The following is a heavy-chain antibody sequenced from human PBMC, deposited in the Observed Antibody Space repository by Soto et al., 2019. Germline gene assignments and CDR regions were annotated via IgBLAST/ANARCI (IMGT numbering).Heavy chain of an antibody. CDR2: IIPIFGTA. Sequence: QVQLVQSGAEVKKPGSSVKVSCKASGGTFSSYAISWVRQAPGQGLEWMGGIIPIFGTANYAQKFQGRVTITADESTSTAYMELSSLRSEDTAVYYSARGQYFYDSSGYSLYYFDYWGQGTLVTVSS. D-gene: IGHD3-22*01. J-gene: IGHJ4*02. CDR1: GGTFSSYA. V-gene: IGHV1-69*01. CDR3: ARGQYFYDSSGYSLYYFDY.